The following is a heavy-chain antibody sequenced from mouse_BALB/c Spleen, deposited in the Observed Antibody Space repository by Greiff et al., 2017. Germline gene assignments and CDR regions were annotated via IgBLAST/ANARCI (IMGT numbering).Heavy chain of an antibody. CDR2: ISSGGGST. CDR3: ARHYYGPIFAY. D-gene: IGHD1-1*01. CDR1: GFAFSSYD. V-gene: IGHV5-12-1*01. J-gene: IGHJ3*01. Sequence: EVQLVESGAGLVKPGGSLKLSCAASGFAFSSYDMPWVRQTPEKGLEWVAYISSGGGSTYYPDTVKGRSTISRDTAKNTLYLQMSSLKSEDTAMFYCARHYYGPIFAYWGQGTLVTVSA.